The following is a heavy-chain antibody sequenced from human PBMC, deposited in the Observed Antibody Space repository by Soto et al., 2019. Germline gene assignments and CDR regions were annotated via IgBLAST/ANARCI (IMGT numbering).Heavy chain of an antibody. Sequence: EVQLVASGGGLIHPGGSLRLSRAASGFNVNSDYMNWVRQTPGKGLEWVASIYSGETTYYADSVRGRFTISSDKSKNTLYFQLSSLIIEDTAVYYCTRDGRGLGRLSLFEYWGQGVLVTVSS. CDR2: IYSGETT. D-gene: IGHD2-21*02. V-gene: IGHV3-53*01. CDR1: GFNVNSDY. J-gene: IGHJ4*02. CDR3: TRDGRGLGRLSLFEY.